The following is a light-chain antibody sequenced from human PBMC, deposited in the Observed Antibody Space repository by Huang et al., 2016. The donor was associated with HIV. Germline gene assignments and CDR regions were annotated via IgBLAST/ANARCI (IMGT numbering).Light chain of an antibody. CDR2: AAS. Sequence: QLTQSPSSLSMSVGDRVSITCQASQDIANSRAWYQHKPGRAPKLLISAASTLQSGVPSRFSGGSAGTYFTLIITNLQPDDFASYYCQQLHSYPITFGQGTRLDI. CDR1: QDIANS. CDR3: QQLHSYPIT. V-gene: IGKV1-9*01. J-gene: IGKJ5*01.